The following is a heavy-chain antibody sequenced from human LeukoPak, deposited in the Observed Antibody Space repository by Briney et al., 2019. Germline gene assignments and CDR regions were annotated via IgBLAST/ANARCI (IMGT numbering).Heavy chain of an antibody. J-gene: IGHJ3*02. CDR1: GGSISSYY. V-gene: IGHV4-59*01. CDR3: ARGRDGYNYGAFDI. Sequence: SETLSLTCTVSGGSISSYYWSLIRQPPGKGLEWIGYIYYSGSTNYNPSLKSRVTISVDTSKNQFSLKLSSVTAADTAVYYCARGRDGYNYGAFDIWGQGTMVTVSS. D-gene: IGHD5-24*01. CDR2: IYYSGST.